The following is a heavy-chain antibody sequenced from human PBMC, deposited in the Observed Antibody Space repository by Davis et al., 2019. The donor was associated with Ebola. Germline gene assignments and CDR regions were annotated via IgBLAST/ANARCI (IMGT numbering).Heavy chain of an antibody. J-gene: IGHJ5*02. CDR3: ARAALLWFREPPGP. D-gene: IGHD3-10*01. V-gene: IGHV4-34*01. Sequence: MPGGSLRLSCAVYGGSFSGYYWSWIRQPPGKGLEWIGEINHSGSTNYNPSLKSRVTISVDTSKNQFSLKLSSVTAADTAVYYCARAALLWFREPPGPWGQGTLVTVSS. CDR2: INHSGST. CDR1: GGSFSGYY.